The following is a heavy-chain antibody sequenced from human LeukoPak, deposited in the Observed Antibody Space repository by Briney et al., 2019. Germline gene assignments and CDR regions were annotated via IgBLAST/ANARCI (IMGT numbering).Heavy chain of an antibody. Sequence: SVKVSCKASGGTFSSYAISWVRQAPGQGLEWMGRITPIFGIANYAQKFQGRVTITADKSTSTAYMELSSLRSEDTAVYYCARSGPSIAARSWFDPWGQGTLVTVSS. J-gene: IGHJ5*02. V-gene: IGHV1-69*04. CDR3: ARSGPSIAARSWFDP. D-gene: IGHD6-6*01. CDR2: ITPIFGIA. CDR1: GGTFSSYA.